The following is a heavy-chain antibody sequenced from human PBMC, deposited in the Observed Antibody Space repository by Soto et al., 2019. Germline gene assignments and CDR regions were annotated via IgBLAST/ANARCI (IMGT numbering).Heavy chain of an antibody. D-gene: IGHD3-9*01. CDR2: ISGSGGST. CDR3: AKMGSVRYFDWSQFAY. Sequence: GSLRLSCAASGFTFSSYAMSWVRQAPGKGLEWVSAISGSGGSTYYADSVKGRFTISRDNSKNTLYLQMNSLRAEDTAVYYCAKMGSVRYFDWSQFAYWGQGTLVTVSS. V-gene: IGHV3-23*01. J-gene: IGHJ4*02. CDR1: GFTFSSYA.